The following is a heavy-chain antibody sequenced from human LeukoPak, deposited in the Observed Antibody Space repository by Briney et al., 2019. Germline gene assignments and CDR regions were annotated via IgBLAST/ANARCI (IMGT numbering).Heavy chain of an antibody. Sequence: GRSLRLSCAASGFTFSTYDMHWVRQAPGKGLEWMAVISDGGTNKYYADSVKGRFTISRDNSKNTLYLEVDSLRAEDTAVYYCAKTPTGYSYGLMDYWGQGTLVTVSS. D-gene: IGHD5-18*01. V-gene: IGHV3-30*18. J-gene: IGHJ4*02. CDR2: ISDGGTNK. CDR3: AKTPTGYSYGLMDY. CDR1: GFTFSTYD.